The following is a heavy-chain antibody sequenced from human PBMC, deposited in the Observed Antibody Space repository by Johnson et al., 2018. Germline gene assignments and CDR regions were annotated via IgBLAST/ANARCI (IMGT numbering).Heavy chain of an antibody. CDR3: ARVVSRVKRKAKYDAFDI. CDR1: GGSISSYY. Sequence: QVQLQESGPGLVKXSETLSLXCTVSGGSISSYYWSWIRQPPGKGLEWMGDIYYSGSTNYNPSLKSRVTIQEDTSNYQFSLKLSSVTAAATALYYRARVVSRVKRKAKYDAFDIWGQGTMVTVSS. D-gene: IGHD3-10*01. CDR2: IYYSGST. J-gene: IGHJ3*02. V-gene: IGHV4-59*01.